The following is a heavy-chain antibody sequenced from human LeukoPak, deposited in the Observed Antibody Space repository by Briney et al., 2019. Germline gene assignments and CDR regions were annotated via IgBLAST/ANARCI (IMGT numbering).Heavy chain of an antibody. CDR1: GGXISRYY. CDR2: IYYSGTT. CDR3: ARAHGDYAYAEYFDY. V-gene: IGHV4-59*01. D-gene: IGHD4-17*01. J-gene: IGHJ4*02. Sequence: PSETLSLTCTVSGGXISRYYWSWIRQPPGKGLEWIGYIYYSGTTNYNPSLKSRVTISPDTSKNQFSLKLSSVTAADTAVYYCARAHGDYAYAEYFDYWGQGTVVTVSS.